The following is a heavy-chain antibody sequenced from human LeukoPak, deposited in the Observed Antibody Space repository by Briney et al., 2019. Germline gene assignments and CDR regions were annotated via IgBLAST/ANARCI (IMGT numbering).Heavy chain of an antibody. J-gene: IGHJ4*02. V-gene: IGHV3-30*04. Sequence: RGSLRLSCAASGFSFSSYAMHWVRQAPGKGLEWVAVISYDGSNKYYADSVKGRFTISRDNSKNTLYLQMNSLRAEDTAVYYCARAGGYYYGSGTNDYWGQGTLVTVSS. D-gene: IGHD3-10*01. CDR2: ISYDGSNK. CDR3: ARAGGYYYGSGTNDY. CDR1: GFSFSSYA.